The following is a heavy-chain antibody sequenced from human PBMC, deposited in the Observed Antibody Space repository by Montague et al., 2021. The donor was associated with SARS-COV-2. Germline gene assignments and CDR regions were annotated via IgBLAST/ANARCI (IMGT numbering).Heavy chain of an antibody. CDR3: ARVFPKWLQFDPYFDY. CDR2: IYYSGST. CDR1: GGSISSYY. J-gene: IGHJ4*02. Sequence: SETLSITCTVSGGSISSYYWSWIRQPPGKGLEWIGYIYYSGSTNYNPSRKSRVTISVDTSKNQFSLKLSSVTAADTAVYYCARVFPKWLQFDPYFDYWGQGTLVTVSS. D-gene: IGHD5-24*01. V-gene: IGHV4-59*01.